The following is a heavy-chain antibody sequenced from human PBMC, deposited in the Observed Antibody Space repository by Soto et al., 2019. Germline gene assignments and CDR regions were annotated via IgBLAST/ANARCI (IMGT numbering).Heavy chain of an antibody. Sequence: AASVKVSCKVSGYTLTELSMHWVRQAPGKGLEWMGGFDPEDGGTIYAQKFQGRVTMTEDTSTDTAYMELSSLRSEDTAVYYCATVMGYYGDYTNWFDPWGQGTLVTVSS. CDR2: FDPEDGGT. J-gene: IGHJ5*02. V-gene: IGHV1-24*01. CDR1: GYTLTELS. D-gene: IGHD4-17*01. CDR3: ATVMGYYGDYTNWFDP.